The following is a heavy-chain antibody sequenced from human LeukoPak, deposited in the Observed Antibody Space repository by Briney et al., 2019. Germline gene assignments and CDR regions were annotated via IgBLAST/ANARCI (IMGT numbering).Heavy chain of an antibody. CDR2: IDPTSGTT. CDR1: GYTFTTYY. D-gene: IGHD6-19*01. Sequence: GASVKVSCKASGYTFTTYYIHWVRQAPGQGLEWLGVIDPTSGTTNYAQKFQGRVTMNRDMSTSTIYLELTSLRSDDTAFYYCARDLRTVTVAGLGVFDIWGQGTIVSVSS. V-gene: IGHV1-46*01. J-gene: IGHJ3*02. CDR3: ARDLRTVTVAGLGVFDI.